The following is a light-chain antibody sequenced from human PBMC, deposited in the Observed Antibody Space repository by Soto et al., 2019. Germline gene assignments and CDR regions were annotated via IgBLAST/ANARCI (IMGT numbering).Light chain of an antibody. CDR2: DNV. CDR1: SSNIGNNF. V-gene: IGLV1-51*01. Sequence: QSVLTQPPSVSAAPGQNVTISCSGTSSNIGNNFVSWYQHLPGTAPKILIYDNVKRPSGIPDRFSGFKSGASATLGITGLQTGDEADYYCGSWDTSLSLCYVSGTGTKLTVL. J-gene: IGLJ1*01. CDR3: GSWDTSLSLCYV.